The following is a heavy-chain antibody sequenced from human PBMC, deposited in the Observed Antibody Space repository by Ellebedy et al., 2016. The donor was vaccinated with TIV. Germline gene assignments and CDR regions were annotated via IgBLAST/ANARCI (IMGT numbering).Heavy chain of an antibody. D-gene: IGHD6-19*01. CDR2: IYTSGST. V-gene: IGHV4-4*07. J-gene: IGHJ4*02. Sequence: SETLSLXXTVSGGSISSYYWSWIRQPAGKGLEWIGRIYTSGSTNYNPSLKSRVTMSVDTSKSQFSLKLSSLTAADTAVYYCARGREQWHRFDYWGQGTLVTVSS. CDR3: ARGREQWHRFDY. CDR1: GGSISSYY.